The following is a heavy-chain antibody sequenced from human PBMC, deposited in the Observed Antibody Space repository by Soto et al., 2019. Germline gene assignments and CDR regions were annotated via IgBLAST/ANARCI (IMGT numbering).Heavy chain of an antibody. J-gene: IGHJ4*02. CDR2: ISGSSGHI. Sequence: PEGSLRLSCAASGFTFSSYSMNWVRQAPGQGLEWVSSISGSSGHIYYADSLKGRFTISRDNAKNSLYLQMNSLRAEDTAVYYGTRHCLATREFDYWGQGTMVTVSS. CDR3: TRHCLATREFDY. CDR1: GFTFSSYS. V-gene: IGHV3-21*01. D-gene: IGHD1-26*01.